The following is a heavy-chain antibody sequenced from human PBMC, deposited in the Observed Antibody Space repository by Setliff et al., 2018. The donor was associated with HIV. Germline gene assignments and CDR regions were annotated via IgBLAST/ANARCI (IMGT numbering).Heavy chain of an antibody. CDR1: GGSISTSNYY. Sequence: PSETLSLTCTVSGGSISTSNYYWGWVRQPPGKGLEWVGNVEYTGSTYYNPSLKSRVTISVDTSKNQFSLRLNSVTAADTAVYYCARQGNIVVVTSFDYWGQGTLVTVSS. CDR3: ARQGNIVVVTSFDY. CDR2: VEYTGST. D-gene: IGHD2-21*02. V-gene: IGHV4-39*07. J-gene: IGHJ4*02.